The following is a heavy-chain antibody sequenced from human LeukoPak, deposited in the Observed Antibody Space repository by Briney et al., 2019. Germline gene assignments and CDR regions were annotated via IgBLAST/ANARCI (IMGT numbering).Heavy chain of an antibody. CDR2: ISAYNGNT. Sequence: XSVKVXXKASGYTFTSYYIHWVRQAPGQGLEWMGWISAYNGNTNYAQKLQGRDTMTTDTSTSTAYMELRRLRYDEKDVYYCERDLRXVVVAATRENYFDYWGQGTLVTVSS. J-gene: IGHJ4*02. V-gene: IGHV1-18*04. CDR1: GYTFTSYY. D-gene: IGHD2-15*01. CDR3: ERDLRXVVVAATRENYFDY.